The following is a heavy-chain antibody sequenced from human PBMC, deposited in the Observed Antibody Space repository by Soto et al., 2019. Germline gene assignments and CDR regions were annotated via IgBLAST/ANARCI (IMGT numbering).Heavy chain of an antibody. J-gene: IGHJ5*02. Sequence: VSVKVSCKASGYTFTSYGISWVRQAPGQGLEWMGWISAYNGNTNYAQKLQGRVTMTTDTSTSTAYMELRSLRSDDTAVYYCARDRIAVAGTGWFDPWGQGTLVTVSS. V-gene: IGHV1-18*01. D-gene: IGHD6-19*01. CDR3: ARDRIAVAGTGWFDP. CDR1: GYTFTSYG. CDR2: ISAYNGNT.